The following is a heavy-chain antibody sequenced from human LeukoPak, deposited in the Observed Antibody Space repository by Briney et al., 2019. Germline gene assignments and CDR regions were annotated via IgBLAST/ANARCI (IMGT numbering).Heavy chain of an antibody. V-gene: IGHV1-2*02. J-gene: IGHJ4*02. CDR3: ARARTKYSGYELDY. CDR2: INPNSGGT. Sequence: GSSVTVSCKPSGYTFTSYDINWVRQPTGQGLEWMGWINPNSGGTNYAQKFQGRVTMTRDASISTAYMELSRLRSDDTAVYYCARARTKYSGYELDYWGQGTLVTVSS. CDR1: GYTFTSYD. D-gene: IGHD5-12*01.